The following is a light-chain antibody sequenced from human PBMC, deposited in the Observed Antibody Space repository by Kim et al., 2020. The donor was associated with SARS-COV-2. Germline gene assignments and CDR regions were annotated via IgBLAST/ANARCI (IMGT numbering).Light chain of an antibody. CDR3: TSYTTSSTWV. CDR1: SSDVGGYNY. Sequence: GQSITISCTGTSSDVGGYNYVSWFQQHPGKAPKLMIYDVSKRPSGVSNRFSGSKSDSTASLTISGLQAEDEADYYCTSYTTSSTWVFGGGTQLTVL. CDR2: DVS. V-gene: IGLV2-14*04. J-gene: IGLJ3*02.